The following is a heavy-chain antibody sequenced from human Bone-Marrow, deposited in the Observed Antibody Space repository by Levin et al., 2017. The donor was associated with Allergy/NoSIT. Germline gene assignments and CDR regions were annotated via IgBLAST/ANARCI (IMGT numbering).Heavy chain of an antibody. V-gene: IGHV3-15*01. CDR2: IKTNADGGTI. CDR1: GFTFTNAW. CDR3: TSGDFDVWRGYYSFEY. Sequence: GGSLRLSCAASGFTFTNAWMNWVRQAPGKGLEWVGLIKTNADGGTIDYAAPVKDRITISRDDSHSTLYLHMNSLKSEDTAVYYCTSGDFDVWRGYYSFEYWGQGALVTVSS. D-gene: IGHD3-3*01. J-gene: IGHJ4*02.